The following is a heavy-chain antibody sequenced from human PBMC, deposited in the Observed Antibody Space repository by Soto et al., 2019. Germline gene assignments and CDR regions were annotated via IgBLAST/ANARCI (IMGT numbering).Heavy chain of an antibody. CDR1: GYSFTSYW. D-gene: IGHD6-13*01. CDR3: AKSIAAAGTGNWFDP. V-gene: IGHV5-10-1*01. J-gene: IGHJ5*02. Sequence: CKGSGYSFTSYWISWVRQMPGKGLEWMGRIDPSDSYTNYSPSFQGHVTISADKSISTAYLQWSSLKASDTAMYYCAKSIAAAGTGNWFDPWGQGTLVTVSS. CDR2: IDPSDSYT.